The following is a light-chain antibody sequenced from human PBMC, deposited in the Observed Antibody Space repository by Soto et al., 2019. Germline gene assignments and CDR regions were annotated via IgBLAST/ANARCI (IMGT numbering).Light chain of an antibody. J-gene: IGKJ1*01. Sequence: DIQMTQSPSSLSASVGDRVTITCRASQGIRTDLGWYQQKPGKAPKRLIYAASSLQSGVPSRVSGSGSGTEFTLTISSRQSEDFATYNCLQHNSYPRSFGQGTKVEIK. CDR3: LQHNSYPRS. CDR2: AAS. V-gene: IGKV1-17*01. CDR1: QGIRTD.